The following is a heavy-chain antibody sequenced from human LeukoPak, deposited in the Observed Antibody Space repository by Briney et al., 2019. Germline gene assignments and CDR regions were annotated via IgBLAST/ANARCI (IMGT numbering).Heavy chain of an antibody. CDR2: ISYDGSNK. J-gene: IGHJ4*02. D-gene: IGHD3-16*01. CDR1: AFTFSSYA. CDR3: ARDHLTITFRVAYYFDY. V-gene: IGHV3-30-3*01. Sequence: GGSLRLSCAAAAFTFSSYARHWVRQAPGKGLEWVAVISYDGSNKYYADSVKGRFTISRDNSKNTLYLQMNSLRAEDTAVYDCARDHLTITFRVAYYFDYWGEGTLVTVSS.